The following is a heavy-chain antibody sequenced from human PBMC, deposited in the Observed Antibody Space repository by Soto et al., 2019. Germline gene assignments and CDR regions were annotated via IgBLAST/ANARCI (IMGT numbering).Heavy chain of an antibody. V-gene: IGHV1-69*13. CDR3: ARDLEDAHYYYGMDV. CDR2: IIPIFGTA. CDR1: GGTFSSYA. Sequence: GASVKVSCKASGGTFSSYAISWVRQAPGQGLEWMGGIIPIFGTANYAQKFQGRVTITADESTSTAYMELSSLRSEDTAVYYCARDLEDAHYYYGMDVWGQGTTVTVSS. J-gene: IGHJ6*02.